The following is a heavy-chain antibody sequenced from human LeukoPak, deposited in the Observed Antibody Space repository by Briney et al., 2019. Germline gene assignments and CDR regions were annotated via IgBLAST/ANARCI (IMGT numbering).Heavy chain of an antibody. CDR3: ARGLDSSGWYFGY. D-gene: IGHD6-19*01. V-gene: IGHV1-2*04. CDR2: INPNSGGT. CDR1: GYTFTGYY. J-gene: IGHJ4*02. Sequence: ASVKVSCKASGYTFTGYYMHWVRQAPGQGLEWMGWINPNSGGTNYAQKFRGWVTMTRDTSISTAYMELSRLRSDDTAVYYCARGLDSSGWYFGYWGQGTLVTVSS.